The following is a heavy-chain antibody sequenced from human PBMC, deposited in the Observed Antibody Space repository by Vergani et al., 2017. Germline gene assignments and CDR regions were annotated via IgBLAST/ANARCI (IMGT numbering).Heavy chain of an antibody. CDR1: GFTFSSYA. Sequence: VQLVESGGGVVQPGGSLRLSCAASGFTFSSYAMSWVRQVPGKGLEWVSGISGSGGNTYYANSVKGRFTISRDNSKNTLYLQMNSLRAEDTAVYYCAKDSVYYYENYYYYYMDVWGKGTTVTVSS. J-gene: IGHJ6*03. V-gene: IGHV3-23*04. CDR3: AKDSVYYYENYYYYYMDV. D-gene: IGHD3-22*01. CDR2: ISGSGGNT.